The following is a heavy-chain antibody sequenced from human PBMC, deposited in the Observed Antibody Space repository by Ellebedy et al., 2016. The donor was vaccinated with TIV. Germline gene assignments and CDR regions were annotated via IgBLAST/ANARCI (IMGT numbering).Heavy chain of an antibody. Sequence: PSETLSLTCAASGFTFSSYAMSWVRQAQGKGLEWVSAISGSGGSTYYADSVKGRFTISRDNSKNTLYLQMNSLRAEDTAVYYCAPAPENYDAFDIWGQGTMVTVSS. J-gene: IGHJ3*02. V-gene: IGHV3-23*01. CDR3: APAPENYDAFDI. D-gene: IGHD2-2*01. CDR2: ISGSGGST. CDR1: GFTFSSYA.